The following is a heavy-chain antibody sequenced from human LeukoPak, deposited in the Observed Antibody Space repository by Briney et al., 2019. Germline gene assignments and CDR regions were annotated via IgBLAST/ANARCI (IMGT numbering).Heavy chain of an antibody. CDR2: ISAYNGNT. D-gene: IGHD6-13*01. Sequence: GGSLRLSCAASGFTFTSYGISWVRQAPGQGLEWMGWISAYNGNTNYAQKLQGRVTMTTDTSTSTAYMELRSLRSDDTAVYYCARDAQAYSIWVDWGQGTLVTVSS. V-gene: IGHV1-18*01. CDR3: ARDAQAYSIWVD. J-gene: IGHJ4*02. CDR1: GFTFTSYG.